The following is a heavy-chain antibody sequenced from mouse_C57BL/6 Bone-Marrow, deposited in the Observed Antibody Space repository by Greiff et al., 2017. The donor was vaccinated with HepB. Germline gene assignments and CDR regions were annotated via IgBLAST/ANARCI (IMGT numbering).Heavy chain of an antibody. V-gene: IGHV1-59*01. J-gene: IGHJ4*01. CDR1: GYTFTSYW. Sequence: VQLQQPGAELVRPGTSVKLSCKASGYTFTSYWMHWVKQRPGQGLEWIGVTDPSDSYTNYNQKFKGKATLTVDTSTSTAYMQLSSLTSEDSAVYYCARWKITTVVAPYYAMDYWGQGTSVTVSS. CDR2: TDPSDSYT. D-gene: IGHD1-1*01. CDR3: ARWKITTVVAPYYAMDY.